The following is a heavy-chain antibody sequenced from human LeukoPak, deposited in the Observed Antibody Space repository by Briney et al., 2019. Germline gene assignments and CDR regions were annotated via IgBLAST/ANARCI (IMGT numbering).Heavy chain of an antibody. Sequence: PSETLSLTCTVSGVSISSYYWSWIRQPPGKGLEWIGYIYYSGSTNYNPSLKSRVTISVDTSKNQFSLKLSSVTAADTAVYYCARDRTAGYWGQGTLVTVSS. J-gene: IGHJ4*02. D-gene: IGHD6-25*01. CDR1: GVSISSYY. CDR3: ARDRTAGY. CDR2: IYYSGST. V-gene: IGHV4-59*01.